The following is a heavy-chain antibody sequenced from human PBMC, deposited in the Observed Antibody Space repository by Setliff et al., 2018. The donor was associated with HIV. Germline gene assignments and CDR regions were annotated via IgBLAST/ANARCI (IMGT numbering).Heavy chain of an antibody. V-gene: IGHV3-74*01. CDR2: VNNDGTDT. J-gene: IGHJ3*02. CDR1: GFTFSSYW. D-gene: IGHD2-15*01. Sequence: HPGGSLRLSCAASGFTFSSYWMYWVRQAPGKGLVCVSRVNNDGTDTIYADSVKGRFTISRDNAKSTVYLQMGSLSADDTAVYYCARGGFNHAFDIWGQGTMVTVS. CDR3: ARGGFNHAFDI.